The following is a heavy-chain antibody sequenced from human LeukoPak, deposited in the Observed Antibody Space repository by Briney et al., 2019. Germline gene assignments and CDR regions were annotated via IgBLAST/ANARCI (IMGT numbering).Heavy chain of an antibody. J-gene: IGHJ4*02. D-gene: IGHD2-21*02. CDR2: IRGSGGST. V-gene: IGHV3-23*01. CDR3: AKATYCGGDCFVPSFFDY. CDR1: GFTFSSYA. Sequence: GGSLRLSCAASGFTFSSYAMSWVRQAPGKGLEWVSAIRGSGGSTYYADSVKGRFTISRDNSKNTLYLQMNSLRAEDTAVYYCAKATYCGGDCFVPSFFDYWGQGTLVTVSS.